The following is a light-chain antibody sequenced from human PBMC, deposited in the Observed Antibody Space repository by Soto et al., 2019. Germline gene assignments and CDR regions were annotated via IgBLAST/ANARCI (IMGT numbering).Light chain of an antibody. CDR2: KAA. V-gene: IGKV1-5*03. CDR1: DNIGPW. CDR3: QHYDSFSRT. Sequence: DIQMTQSPSTLSASVGDRVAITCRASDNIGPWVVWYQQKPGKAPKLLIFKAANLADEVPSRFAGSGSGTDFTLTITRLQPDDFATYYCQHYDSFSRTFGQGTKVDTK. J-gene: IGKJ1*01.